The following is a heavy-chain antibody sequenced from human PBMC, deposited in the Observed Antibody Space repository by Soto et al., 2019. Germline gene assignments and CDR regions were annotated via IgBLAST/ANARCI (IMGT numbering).Heavy chain of an antibody. J-gene: IGHJ4*02. CDR1: GGSVNSDSYY. CDR2: IYYSGRT. V-gene: IGHV4-61*01. CDR3: ARESSNSPSAFDF. D-gene: IGHD6-6*01. Sequence: SETLSLTCTVSGGSVNSDSYYWSWIRQPPGKGLEWIGYIYYSGRTNYNPSLKSRVTISVDTSRNQFSLKLNSVTAADTAVFYWARESSNSPSAFDFCGQGTLVTVSS.